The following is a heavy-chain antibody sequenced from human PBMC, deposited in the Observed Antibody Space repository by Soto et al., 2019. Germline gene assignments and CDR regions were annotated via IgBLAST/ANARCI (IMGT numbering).Heavy chain of an antibody. D-gene: IGHD3-16*02. CDR1: GGSISSYY. CDR3: AIEIIAYRRSYFAF. Sequence: SETLSLTCTVSGGSISSYYWSWIRQPPGKGLEWIGYIYYSGSTNYNPSLKSRATISVDTSKNQFSLKLSSVTAADTAVYYFAIEIIAYRRSYFAFSGQRTPVPVSS. CDR2: IYYSGST. V-gene: IGHV4-59*01. J-gene: IGHJ4*02.